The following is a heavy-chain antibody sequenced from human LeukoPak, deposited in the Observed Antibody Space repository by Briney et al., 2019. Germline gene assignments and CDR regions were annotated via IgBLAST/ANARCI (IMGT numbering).Heavy chain of an antibody. D-gene: IGHD6-19*01. J-gene: IGHJ6*02. Sequence: GGSLRLSCAASGFTFSSHGMHWVRQAPGKGLEWVAVISYDGSNKYYADSVKGRFTISRDNSKNTLYLQMNSLRAEDTAVYYCAKDRAAVAAYYYYGMDVWGQGTTVTVSS. CDR2: ISYDGSNK. CDR1: GFTFSSHG. V-gene: IGHV3-30*18. CDR3: AKDRAAVAAYYYYGMDV.